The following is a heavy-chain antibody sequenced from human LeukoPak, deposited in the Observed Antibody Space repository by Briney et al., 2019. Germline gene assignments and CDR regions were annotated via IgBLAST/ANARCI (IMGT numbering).Heavy chain of an antibody. Sequence: SETLSLTCAVYGGSFSGYYWSWIRQPPGKGLEWIGEINHSGSTNYNPSLKSRVTISVDTSKNQFSLKLSSVTAADTAVYYCAGGGQYPKEYYFDYWAQEPLVPVPS. J-gene: IGHJ4*02. CDR3: AGGGQYPKEYYFDY. V-gene: IGHV4-34*01. CDR1: GGSFSGYY. D-gene: IGHD2/OR15-2a*01. CDR2: INHSGST.